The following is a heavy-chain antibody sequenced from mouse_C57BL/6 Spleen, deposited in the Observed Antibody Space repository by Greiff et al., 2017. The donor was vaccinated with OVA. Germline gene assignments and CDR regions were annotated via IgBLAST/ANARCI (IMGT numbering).Heavy chain of an antibody. D-gene: IGHD2-3*01. J-gene: IGHJ4*01. CDR2: IWSGGST. V-gene: IGHV2-2*01. CDR1: GFSLTSYG. Sequence: QVQLKESGPGLVQPSQSLSITCTVSGFSLTSYGVHWVRQSPGKGLEWLGVIWSGGSTDYNAAFISRLSISKDNAKSQVFCKMNSLQADDTAIYYCATMMVTTMDYWGQGTSVTVSS. CDR3: ATMMVTTMDY.